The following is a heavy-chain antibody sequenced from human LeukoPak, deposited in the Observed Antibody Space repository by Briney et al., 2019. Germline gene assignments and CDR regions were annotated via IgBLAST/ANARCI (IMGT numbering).Heavy chain of an antibody. CDR1: GFTFSNYW. CDR3: ASGRQLGY. V-gene: IGHV3-7*01. CDR2: IKEDGCEK. D-gene: IGHD6-13*01. Sequence: PGRSLRLSCAASGFTFSNYWMSWVRQAPGKGLEWVANIKEDGCEKYYVDSVKGRFTISRDNARNSLYLQMNSLRAEDTAVYYCASGRQLGYWGQGTLVTVSS. J-gene: IGHJ4*02.